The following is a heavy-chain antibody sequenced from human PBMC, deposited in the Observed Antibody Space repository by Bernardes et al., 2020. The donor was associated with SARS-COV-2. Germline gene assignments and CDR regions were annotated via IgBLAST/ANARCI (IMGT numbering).Heavy chain of an antibody. CDR2: INHSGST. CDR1: GGSFSGYY. CDR3: ARSHSENRLTIFGVVKPYYYYGMEV. J-gene: IGHJ6*02. V-gene: IGHV4-34*01. D-gene: IGHD3-3*01. Sequence: SETLSLTCAVYGGSFSGYYWSWIRQPPGKGLEWIGEINHSGSTNYNPSLKSRVTIAVDTSKNQFSLKLSSVTAADTAVYYCARSHSENRLTIFGVVKPYYYYGMEVWGQGATVTVSS.